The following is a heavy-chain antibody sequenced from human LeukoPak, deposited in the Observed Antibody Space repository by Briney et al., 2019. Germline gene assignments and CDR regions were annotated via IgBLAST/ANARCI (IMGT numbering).Heavy chain of an antibody. CDR1: GGSISSRTYY. Sequence: NPSETLSLTCTVSGGSISSRTYYWGWIRQPPGKGLEWNGSIYYTGGSYYNPSLKSRFSTSLDTSRNQFSLKLSSVTAADTAIYYCTGELAGTTVHYWGQGILVTVSS. J-gene: IGHJ4*02. V-gene: IGHV4-39*07. CDR3: TGELAGTTVHY. CDR2: IYYTGGS. D-gene: IGHD1-7*01.